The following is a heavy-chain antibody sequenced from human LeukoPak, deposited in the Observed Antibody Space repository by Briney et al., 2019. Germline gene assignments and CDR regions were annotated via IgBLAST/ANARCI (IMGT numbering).Heavy chain of an antibody. V-gene: IGHV3-49*04. D-gene: IGHD2-15*01. CDR1: GFTFGDYA. CDR2: IRSKAYGGTT. J-gene: IGHJ5*02. Sequence: GGSLRLSCTASGFTFGDYAMSWVRQAPGKGLEWVGFIRSKAYGGTTEYAASVKGRFTISRDDSKSIAYLQMNSLKTEDTAVYYCTRGILGYCSGGSCYERFDPWGQGTLVTVSS. CDR3: TRGILGYCSGGSCYERFDP.